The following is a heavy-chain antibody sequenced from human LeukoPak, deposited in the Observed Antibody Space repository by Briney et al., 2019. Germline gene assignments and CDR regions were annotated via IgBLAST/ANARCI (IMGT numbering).Heavy chain of an antibody. CDR1: GFTFSSYG. CDR2: IWYDGSNK. D-gene: IGHD6-6*01. J-gene: IGHJ6*02. CDR3: AKVHSSSYYYGMDV. Sequence: PGGSLRLSCAASGFTFSSYGMHWVRQAPGKGLEWVAVIWYDGSNKYYADSVKGRFTISRDNSKNTLYLQMNSLRAEDTAVYYCAKVHSSSYYYGMDVWGQGTTVTVSS. V-gene: IGHV3-33*06.